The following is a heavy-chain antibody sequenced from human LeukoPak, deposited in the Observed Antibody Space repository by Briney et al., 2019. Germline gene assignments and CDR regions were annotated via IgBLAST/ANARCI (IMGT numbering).Heavy chain of an antibody. CDR2: TYYRSKWYY. J-gene: IGHJ4*02. CDR3: ARGATAHFDY. CDR1: GDSVFSNSVA. Sequence: SQTLSLACAISGDSVFSNSVAWNWVRQSPSRGLEWLGSTYYRSKWYYDYAVSVKSRMTINADTSKNQFSLQLNSVTPEDTAVYYCARGATAHFDYWGQGTLVTVSS. V-gene: IGHV6-1*01. D-gene: IGHD5-12*01.